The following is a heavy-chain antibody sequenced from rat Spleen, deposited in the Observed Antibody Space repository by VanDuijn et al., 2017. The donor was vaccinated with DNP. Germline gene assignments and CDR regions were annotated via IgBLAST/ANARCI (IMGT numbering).Heavy chain of an antibody. D-gene: IGHD3-1*01. J-gene: IGHJ2*01. CDR3: TRASPPFDY. V-gene: IGHV5-31*01. CDR2: ISTGGGST. CDR1: GFIFSNYW. Sequence: EVQLVESGGGPVQPGRSLKLSCVASGFIFSNYWMTWIRQAPGKGLEWVAYISTGGGSTYYPDSVKGRFTISRDNAKSPLYLQMNSLRSEDTATYYCTRASPPFDYWGQGVMVTVSS.